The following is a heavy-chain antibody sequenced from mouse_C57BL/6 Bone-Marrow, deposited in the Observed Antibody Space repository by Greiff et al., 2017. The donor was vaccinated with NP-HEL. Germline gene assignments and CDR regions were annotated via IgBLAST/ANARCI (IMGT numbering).Heavy chain of an antibody. D-gene: IGHD1-1*01. CDR1: GYTFTDYY. J-gene: IGHJ4*01. CDR2: IYPGSGNT. V-gene: IGHV1-76*01. CDR3: ASPYYYYGSSYGAMDY. Sequence: QVQLQQSGAELVRPGASVKLSCKASGYTFTDYYINWVKQRPGQGLEWIARIYPGSGNTYYNEKFKGKATLTAEKSSSTAYMQLSSLTSEDSAVYFCASPYYYYGSSYGAMDYWGQGTSVTVSS.